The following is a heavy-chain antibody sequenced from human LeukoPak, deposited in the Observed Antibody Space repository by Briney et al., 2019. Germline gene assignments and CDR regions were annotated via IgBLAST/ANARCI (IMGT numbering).Heavy chain of an antibody. Sequence: SETLSLTCAVYGGSFSGYYWSWICQPPGKGLEWIGEIIHSGSTNYNPSLKSRVTISVDTSKNQFSLKLSSVTAADTAVYYCARGPIKGGGSCWSDYWGQGTLVTVSS. CDR1: GGSFSGYY. D-gene: IGHD2-15*01. V-gene: IGHV4-34*01. CDR2: IIHSGST. CDR3: ARGPIKGGGSCWSDY. J-gene: IGHJ4*02.